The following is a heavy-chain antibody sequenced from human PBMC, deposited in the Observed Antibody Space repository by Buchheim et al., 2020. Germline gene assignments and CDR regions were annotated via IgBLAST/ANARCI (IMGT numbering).Heavy chain of an antibody. V-gene: IGHV4-61*01. J-gene: IGHJ6*02. CDR1: GGSVSTGSDF. Sequence: QVQLQESGPGLVKPSETLSLTCTVSGGSVSTGSDFWSWIRQAPGKGLEWIGYIHYSGSTNYNRSLKSRDTISIDTSKNQFSLKLSSVTAADTAVYYCARDIYYSGMDVWGQGTT. CDR3: ARDIYYSGMDV. CDR2: IHYSGST.